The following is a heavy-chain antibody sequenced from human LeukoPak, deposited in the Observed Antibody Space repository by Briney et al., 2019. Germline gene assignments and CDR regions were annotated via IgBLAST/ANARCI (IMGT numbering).Heavy chain of an antibody. J-gene: IGHJ4*02. V-gene: IGHV5-51*01. Sequence: GEYLKISCKGSGYRFPKSWIGWVRQVPGKGLEWMGIIYPDDSRTKYSPSFQGQVTMSVDKSISTAYLQWSSLKASDTAIYYCARPNYGSADYWGQGTLLTVSS. D-gene: IGHD3-10*01. CDR2: IYPDDSRT. CDR1: GYRFPKSW. CDR3: ARPNYGSADY.